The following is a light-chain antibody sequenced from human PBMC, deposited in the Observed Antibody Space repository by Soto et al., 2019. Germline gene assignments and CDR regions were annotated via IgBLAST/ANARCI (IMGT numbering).Light chain of an antibody. J-gene: IGLJ3*02. V-gene: IGLV1-40*01. CDR3: QSYDSSLKGV. Sequence: QSVLTQPPSASGTPGQRVTISCSGSSSNIGAGFDVHWYQQLPGTAPKLLIYGNTNRPSGVPDRFSGSKSGTSASLAITGLQAEDEADYYCQSYDSSLKGVFGGGTQLTVL. CDR2: GNT. CDR1: SSNIGAGFD.